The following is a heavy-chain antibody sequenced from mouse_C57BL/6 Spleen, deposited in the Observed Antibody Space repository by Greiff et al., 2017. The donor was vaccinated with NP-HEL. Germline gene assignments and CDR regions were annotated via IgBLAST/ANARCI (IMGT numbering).Heavy chain of an antibody. CDR2: IRNKANGYTT. D-gene: IGHD2-4*01. Sequence: EVRMVESGGGLVQPGGSLSLSCAASDFPFPTSYMAWVRHPQGRPLGWWGFIRNKANGYTTEYSASVKGRFTISRDNSQSILYLQMNALRAEDSATYYCARSLYYDYGGFAYWGQGTLVTVSA. V-gene: IGHV7-3*01. J-gene: IGHJ3*01. CDR3: ARSLYYDYGGFAY. CDR1: DFPFPTSY.